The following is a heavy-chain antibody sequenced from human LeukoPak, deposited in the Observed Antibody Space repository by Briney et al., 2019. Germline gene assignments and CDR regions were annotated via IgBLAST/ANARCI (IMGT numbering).Heavy chain of an antibody. V-gene: IGHV3-11*06. J-gene: IGHJ4*02. D-gene: IGHD2-8*02. CDR3: ARGGTGAFDY. CDR2: ISSRSTYI. CDR1: GFSFSDYY. Sequence: PGGSLRLSCTASGFSFSDYYMSWIRQAPGNGLEWNSYISSRSTYISDADSVKGRFTISRDNAKNLLFLQMNSLRVEDTALYYCARGGTGAFDYWGQGILVTVSS.